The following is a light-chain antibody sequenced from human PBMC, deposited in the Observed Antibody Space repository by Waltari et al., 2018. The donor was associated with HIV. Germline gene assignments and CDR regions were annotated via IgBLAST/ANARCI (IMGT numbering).Light chain of an antibody. CDR3: CSYAGSSNWV. CDR1: SSEFGSYNL. V-gene: IGLV2-23*01. CDR2: EGI. Sequence: QSALTQPASVSGSPGQSITIPCTGSSSEFGSYNLVSWYQQHPGKAPKLMIYEGINRPSGVSNRFSGSKSGNTASLTISGLQAEDEADYYCCSYAGSSNWVFGGGTKLTVL. J-gene: IGLJ3*02.